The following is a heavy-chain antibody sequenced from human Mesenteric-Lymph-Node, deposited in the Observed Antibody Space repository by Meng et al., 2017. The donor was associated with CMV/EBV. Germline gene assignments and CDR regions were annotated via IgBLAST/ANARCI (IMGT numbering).Heavy chain of an antibody. CDR1: GFTFNNYW. D-gene: IGHD2-2*02. J-gene: IGHJ4*02. V-gene: IGHV3-74*01. Sequence: GESLKISCAASGFTFNNYWVHWVRQAPGKGLVWVSRINSDGRTTNYADSVKGRFTISRDNSKNTVYLQMDSLRAEDAAVYYCAKKRVVPVAVPYFDYWGQGTLVTVSS. CDR3: AKKRVVPVAVPYFDY. CDR2: INSDGRTT.